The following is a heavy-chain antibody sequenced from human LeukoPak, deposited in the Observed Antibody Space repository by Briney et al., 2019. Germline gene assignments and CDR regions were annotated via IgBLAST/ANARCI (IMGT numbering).Heavy chain of an antibody. Sequence: SASLSLTWTVAGGSIGSFYWSSIRQPAREGLEWSGRIYTSGSTNNNPSLKSRVTMSVDTSKNQFSLKLSSVTAADTAVYYCARAYMLDYWGQGTLVTVSS. CDR2: IYTSGST. D-gene: IGHD4-11*01. CDR3: ARAYMLDY. CDR1: GGSIGSFY. J-gene: IGHJ4*02. V-gene: IGHV4-4*07.